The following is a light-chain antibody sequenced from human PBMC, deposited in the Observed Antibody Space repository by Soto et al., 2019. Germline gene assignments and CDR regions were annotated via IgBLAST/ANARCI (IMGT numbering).Light chain of an antibody. CDR2: EVS. CDR1: GSDVGGHHV. V-gene: IGLV2-8*01. J-gene: IGLJ2*01. Sequence: QSSLTQPPSASGAPAQSVTISCTGIGSDVGGHHVGSWYQQHPGKAPKLMIYEVSKRPSGVPDRFSGSKSGNTASLTVSGLQAEDEGDYYCSSFTGSNTLVFGGGSKLTVL. CDR3: SSFTGSNTLV.